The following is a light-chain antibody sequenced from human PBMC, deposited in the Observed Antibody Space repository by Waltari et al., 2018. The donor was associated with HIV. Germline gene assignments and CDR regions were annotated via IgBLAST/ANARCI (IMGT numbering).Light chain of an antibody. Sequence: QSALTQPASVSGSPGQSITISCTGTSTDLRNYNSFSWYQHHPGKAPKVIIYEVSNRPSGVSSRFSGSISANTASLTISGLQAEDEADYFCTSYISSSSPVFGGGTKVTVL. J-gene: IGLJ3*02. CDR1: STDLRNYNS. CDR3: TSYISSSSPV. CDR2: EVS. V-gene: IGLV2-14*01.